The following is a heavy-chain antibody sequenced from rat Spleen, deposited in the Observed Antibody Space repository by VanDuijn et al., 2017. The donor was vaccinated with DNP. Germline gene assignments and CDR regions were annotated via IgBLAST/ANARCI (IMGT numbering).Heavy chain of an antibody. CDR3: ARHYTY. V-gene: IGHV2-27*01. Sequence: QVQLKESGPGLVQPSQTLSLTCTVSGFSLTNYHVNWVRQPPGKGLEWMGRIQSGGNTDYNSALKSRLSISRDTSKSQVFLEMNSVQTEDTAIYFCARHYTYWGQGTLVTVSS. CDR1: GFSLTNYH. CDR2: IQSGGNT. J-gene: IGHJ3*01. D-gene: IGHD1-2*01.